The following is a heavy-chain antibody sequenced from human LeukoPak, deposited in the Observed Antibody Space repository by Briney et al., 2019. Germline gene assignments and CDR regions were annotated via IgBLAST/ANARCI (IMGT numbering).Heavy chain of an antibody. J-gene: IGHJ5*02. CDR3: ARDGGSGIGWFDP. CDR1: GGSISSSSYY. V-gene: IGHV4-39*02. D-gene: IGHD3-10*01. Sequence: SETLSLTCTVSGGSISSSSYYWGWIRQPPGKGLEWIGSIYYSGSTYYNPSLKSRVTISVDTSKNQFSLKLSSVTAADTAVYYCARDGGSGIGWFDPWGQGTLVTVSS. CDR2: IYYSGST.